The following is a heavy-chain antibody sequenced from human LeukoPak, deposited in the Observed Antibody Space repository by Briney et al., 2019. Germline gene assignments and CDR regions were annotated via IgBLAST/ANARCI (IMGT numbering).Heavy chain of an antibody. V-gene: IGHV4-4*02. CDR3: ATPRESYYGSGSYPPAFDI. J-gene: IGHJ3*02. CDR2: IYHSGST. D-gene: IGHD3-10*01. Sequence: SETLSLTCTVSGGSISSNNWWSWVRQPPGKGLEWIGEIYHSGSTNYNPSLKSRVTISVDKSKNQFSLKLNSVTAADTAVYYCATPRESYYGSGSYPPAFDIWGQGTMVTVSS. CDR1: GGSISSNNW.